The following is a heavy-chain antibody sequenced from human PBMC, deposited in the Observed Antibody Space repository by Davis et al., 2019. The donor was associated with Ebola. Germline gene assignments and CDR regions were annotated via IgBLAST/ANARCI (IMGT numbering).Heavy chain of an antibody. CDR2: INPNSGGT. CDR3: ARDRAVAGTYWYFDL. J-gene: IGHJ2*01. Sequence: ASVKVSCKASGYTFTGYYMHWVRQAPGQGLEWMGWINPNSGGTNYAQKFQGRVTMTRDTSISTAYMELSRLRSDDTAVYYCARDRAVAGTYWYFDLWGRGILVTVSS. CDR1: GYTFTGYY. D-gene: IGHD6-19*01. V-gene: IGHV1-2*02.